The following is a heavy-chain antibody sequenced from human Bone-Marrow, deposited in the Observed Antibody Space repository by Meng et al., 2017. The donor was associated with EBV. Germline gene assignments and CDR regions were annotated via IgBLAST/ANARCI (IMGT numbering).Heavy chain of an antibody. J-gene: IGHJ4*02. D-gene: IGHD1-26*01. Sequence: GAVMFKPSETPPLSCAFYGGFLSGSYWSWIRKPPGKGLEWIGEINHSGSTNYNPSLKSRVTISVDTSKNQFSLKMSSVTAADTAVYYCARAHGDGNDYWGQGTLVTVSS. V-gene: IGHV4-34*01. CDR2: INHSGST. CDR1: GGFLSGSY. CDR3: ARAHGDGNDY.